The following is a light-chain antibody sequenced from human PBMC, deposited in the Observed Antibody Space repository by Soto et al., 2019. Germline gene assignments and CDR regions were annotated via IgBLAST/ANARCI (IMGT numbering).Light chain of an antibody. CDR2: KTS. CDR1: QGIIAW. Sequence: DIPMTQSPSTLSASAGDRVTITCRASQGIIAWLAWYQQKPEKAPKLLIYKTSILQNGVPSRFNGSQSGAEFTLTISSLQPDDVATYYCQHYNTYSATFGPGTKVEIK. J-gene: IGKJ1*01. V-gene: IGKV1-5*03. CDR3: QHYNTYSAT.